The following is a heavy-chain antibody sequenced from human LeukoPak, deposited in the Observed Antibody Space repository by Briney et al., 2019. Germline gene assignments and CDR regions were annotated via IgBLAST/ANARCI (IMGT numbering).Heavy chain of an antibody. CDR2: IKSKTDGGTT. CDR1: GFTFSNAW. CDR3: TTRRWYGDYLILEFDY. Sequence: GGSLRLSCAASGFTFSNAWMSWVRQAPGKGLEWVVRIKSKTDGGTTDYAAPVKGRFTISRDDSKNTLYLQMNSLKTEDTAVYYCTTRRWYGDYLILEFDYWGQGTLVTVSS. J-gene: IGHJ4*02. V-gene: IGHV3-15*01. D-gene: IGHD4-17*01.